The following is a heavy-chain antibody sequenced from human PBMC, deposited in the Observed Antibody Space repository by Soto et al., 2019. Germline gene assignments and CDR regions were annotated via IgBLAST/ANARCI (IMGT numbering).Heavy chain of an antibody. J-gene: IGHJ3*02. V-gene: IGHV5-51*01. CDR3: AAAYTTGPDALDI. D-gene: IGHD1-1*01. CDR2: IFPDDSDT. CDR1: GYNFANYL. Sequence: GESLKISCKGSGYNFANYLIGWVRQIPGKGLEWMGMIFPDDSDTKNSPSLQGQITMSVDKSDSSAYLQWRSLKASDTARYYCAAAYTTGPDALDIWGQGTMVTVS.